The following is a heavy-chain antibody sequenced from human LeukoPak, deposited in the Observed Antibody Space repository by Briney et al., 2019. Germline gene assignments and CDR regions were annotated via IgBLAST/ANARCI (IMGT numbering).Heavy chain of an antibody. D-gene: IGHD3-22*01. J-gene: IGHJ6*03. CDR1: GGAIMSYY. Sequence: PSETLSLTCSVSGGAIMSYYWSWIRQPAGKGPEWIGRIYPTGNTDYNPSLKTRVTMSTDLSKKQFSLRLRSVTAVDTAVYYCARLKFYDSTGYSPGYYMDVWGKGTAVTVSS. CDR3: ARLKFYDSTGYSPGYYMDV. CDR2: IYPTGNT. V-gene: IGHV4-4*07.